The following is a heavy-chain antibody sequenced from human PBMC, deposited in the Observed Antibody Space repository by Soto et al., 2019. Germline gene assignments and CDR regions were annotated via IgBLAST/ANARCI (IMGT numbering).Heavy chain of an antibody. CDR2: IYSSGHT. V-gene: IGHV4-4*07. J-gene: IGHJ5*02. D-gene: IGHD5-12*01. CDR1: GGSIRSYD. Sequence: SQTLSLTCTVSGGSIRSYDWTWIRQPAGKGMAWSGRIYSSGHTMYSPSLQSRVTLSVDTPKNRFSLELSSLTAADTAVYYGARVVYSGGGEYNWHEPGAQGIMDTGSS. CDR3: ARVVYSGGGEYNWHEP.